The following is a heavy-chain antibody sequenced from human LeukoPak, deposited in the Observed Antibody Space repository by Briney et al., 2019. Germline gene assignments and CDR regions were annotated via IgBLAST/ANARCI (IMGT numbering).Heavy chain of an antibody. CDR2: INHSGST. Sequence: PSETLSLTCAVYGGSFSGYYWSWIRQPPGKGLEWIGEINHSGSTNYNPSLKSRVTISVDRSKNQFSLKLSSVTAADTAVYYCARTLSATNDAFDIWGQGTMVTVSS. V-gene: IGHV4-34*01. CDR3: ARTLSATNDAFDI. CDR1: GGSFSGYY. D-gene: IGHD2/OR15-2a*01. J-gene: IGHJ3*02.